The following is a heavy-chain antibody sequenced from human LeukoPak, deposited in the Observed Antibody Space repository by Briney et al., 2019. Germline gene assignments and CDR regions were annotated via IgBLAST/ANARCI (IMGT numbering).Heavy chain of an antibody. D-gene: IGHD2-15*01. CDR3: ASRVVVVAATQARDAFDI. J-gene: IGHJ3*02. V-gene: IGHV4-59*08. Sequence: SETLSLTCTVSGGSISSYYWSWIRQPPGKGLEWIGYIYYSGSTKYNPSLKSRVTISVDTSKNQFSLKLSSVTAADTAVYYCASRVVVVAATQARDAFDIWGQGTMVTVSS. CDR2: IYYSGST. CDR1: GGSISSYY.